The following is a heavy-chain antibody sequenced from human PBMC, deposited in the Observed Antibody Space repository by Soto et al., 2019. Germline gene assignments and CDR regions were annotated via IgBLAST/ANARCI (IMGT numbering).Heavy chain of an antibody. V-gene: IGHV3-33*01. D-gene: IGHD2-15*01. J-gene: IGHJ4*02. CDR1: GFTFSSYG. Sequence: QVQLVESGGGVVQPGRSLRLSCAASGFTFSSYGMRWVRQAPGKGLEWVAVIWYDGSNKYYADSVKGRFTISRDNSKNTLYLQMNSLRAEDTAVYYCARIRSGGSWDGFDYWGQGTLVTVSS. CDR3: ARIRSGGSWDGFDY. CDR2: IWYDGSNK.